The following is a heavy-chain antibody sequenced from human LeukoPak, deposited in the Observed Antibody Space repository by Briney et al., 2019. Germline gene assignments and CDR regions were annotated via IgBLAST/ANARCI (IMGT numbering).Heavy chain of an antibody. V-gene: IGHV4-59*01. CDR2: IYYSGST. CDR3: ARSLYYYGSESFDI. J-gene: IGHJ3*02. D-gene: IGHD3-10*01. CDR1: GGSISSYY. Sequence: SETLSLTCTVFGGSISSYYWNWIRQPPGKGLEWIGYIYYSGSTNYNPSLKSRVTISVDTSKNQFSLKLSSVTAADTAVYYCARSLYYYGSESFDIWGQGTMVSVSS.